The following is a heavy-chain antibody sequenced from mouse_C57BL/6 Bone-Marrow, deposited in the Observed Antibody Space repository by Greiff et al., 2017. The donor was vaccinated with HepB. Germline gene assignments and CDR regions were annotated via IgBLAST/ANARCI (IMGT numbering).Heavy chain of an antibody. V-gene: IGHV5-4*01. CDR1: GFTFSSYA. J-gene: IGHJ2*01. Sequence: EVQLQESGGGLVKPGGSLKLSCAASGFTFSSYAMSWVRQTPEKRLEWVATISDGGSNTYYPDNVKGRFPISRDNAKNTLYLQMSPLKSEATAMYYCASAGHLQWYFGYWGQGTTLTVSS. CDR2: ISDGGSNT. CDR3: ASAGHLQWYFGY. D-gene: IGHD2-10*01.